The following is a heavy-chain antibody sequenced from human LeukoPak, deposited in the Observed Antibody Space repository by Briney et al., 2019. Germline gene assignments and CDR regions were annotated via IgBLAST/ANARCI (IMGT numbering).Heavy chain of an antibody. V-gene: IGHV1-24*01. D-gene: IGHD3-9*01. CDR3: ATGLVGILTGHNWFDP. Sequence: ASVKVSCKVSGYTLTELSMHWVRQAPGKGLEWMGGFDPEDGETIYAQKFQGRVTMTEDTSTDTAYMELSSLRSEDTAVYYCATGLVGILTGHNWFDPWGQGTLVTVSS. CDR2: FDPEDGET. J-gene: IGHJ5*02. CDR1: GYTLTELS.